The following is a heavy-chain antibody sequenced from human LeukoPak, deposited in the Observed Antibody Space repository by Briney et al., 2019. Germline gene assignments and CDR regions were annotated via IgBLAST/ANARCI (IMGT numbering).Heavy chain of an antibody. V-gene: IGHV3-30*04. D-gene: IGHD3-10*01. CDR2: ISYDGSNK. J-gene: IGHJ5*02. CDR3: ASSASGSDWFDP. CDR1: GFTFGSYA. Sequence: PGRSLRLSCAASGFTFGSYAMHWVRQAPGKGLEWVAVISYDGSNKYYADSVKGRFTISRDNSKNTLYLQMNSLRAEDTAVYYCASSASGSDWFDPWGQGTLVTVSS.